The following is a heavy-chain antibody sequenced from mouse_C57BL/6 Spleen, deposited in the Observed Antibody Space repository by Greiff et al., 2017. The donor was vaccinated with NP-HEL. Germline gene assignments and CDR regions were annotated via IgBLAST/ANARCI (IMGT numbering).Heavy chain of an antibody. CDR3: ARTTVVAPMDY. CDR2: INPNNGGT. V-gene: IGHV1-18*01. J-gene: IGHJ4*01. D-gene: IGHD1-1*01. Sequence: EVQLQQSGPELVKPGASVKIPCKASGYTFTDYNMDWVKQSHGKSLEWIGDINPNNGGTIYNQKFKGKATLTVDKSSSTAYMELRSLTFEDTAVYYCARTTVVAPMDYWGQGTSVTVSS. CDR1: GYTFTDYN.